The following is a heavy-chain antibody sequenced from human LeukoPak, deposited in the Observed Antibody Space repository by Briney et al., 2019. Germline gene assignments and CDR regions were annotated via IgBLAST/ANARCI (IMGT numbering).Heavy chain of an antibody. V-gene: IGHV3-23*01. CDR1: GFTVSSNC. CDR3: AKDQVWIVVGSFDY. CDR2: ISGSGGST. J-gene: IGHJ4*02. Sequence: GGSLRLSCAASGFTVSSNCMSWVRQAPGKGLEWVSGISGSGGSTYYADSVKGRFTISRDNSKNTLYLQMTSLRAEDTAVYYCAKDQVWIVVGSFDYWGQGTLVTVSS. D-gene: IGHD3-22*01.